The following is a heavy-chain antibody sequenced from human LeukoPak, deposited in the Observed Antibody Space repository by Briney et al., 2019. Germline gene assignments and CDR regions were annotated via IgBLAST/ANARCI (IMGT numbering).Heavy chain of an antibody. CDR3: ARPKVSGYFDY. CDR1: GFTFGDYY. Sequence: PGGSLRLSCAASGFTFGDYYMSWIRQAPGKGLEWVSYMTNSGGTIYYADSVKGRFTISRDNAKNSLYLQMNSLRAEDTAVYYCARPKVSGYFDYWGQGTLVTVSP. V-gene: IGHV3-11*04. CDR2: MTNSGGTI. J-gene: IGHJ4*02. D-gene: IGHD3-3*01.